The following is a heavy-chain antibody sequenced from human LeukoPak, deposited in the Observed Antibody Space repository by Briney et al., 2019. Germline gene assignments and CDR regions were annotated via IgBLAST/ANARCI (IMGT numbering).Heavy chain of an antibody. CDR3: ARGDKRVTFGGVSVPFDY. CDR1: GGSISSNY. Sequence: SDTLSLTCTVSGGSISSNYWSWIRQPPGKGLEWIGYIYYSGTTNYNPSLESRVTISVDTSKNQFSLKLTSVTPADTAVYYCARGDKRVTFGGVSVPFDYWGQGTLVIVSS. D-gene: IGHD3-16*02. CDR2: IYYSGTT. V-gene: IGHV4-59*07. J-gene: IGHJ4*02.